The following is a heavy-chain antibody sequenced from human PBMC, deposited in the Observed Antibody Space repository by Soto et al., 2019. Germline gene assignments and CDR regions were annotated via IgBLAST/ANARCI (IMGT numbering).Heavy chain of an antibody. CDR2: IYYSGTT. CDR1: GDSVTSGPYY. Sequence: SETLSLTCTVSGDSVTSGPYYWSWIRQPPGKGLEWIGYIYYSGTTNYNSSLKSRVTISVDTSKNQFSLILRSVTAADTAVYYCARDPLLWFGDLNSYFYYGMDVWGQGTTVTAP. J-gene: IGHJ6*02. D-gene: IGHD3-10*01. CDR3: ARDPLLWFGDLNSYFYYGMDV. V-gene: IGHV4-61*01.